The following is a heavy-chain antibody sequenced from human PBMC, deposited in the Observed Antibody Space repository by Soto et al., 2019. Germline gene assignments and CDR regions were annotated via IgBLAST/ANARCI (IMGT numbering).Heavy chain of an antibody. J-gene: IGHJ4*02. CDR2: ISYSGTTT. D-gene: IGHD3-3*01. CDR3: AKRFTLFGEVKLSPDFDY. V-gene: IGHV3-23*01. CDR1: GFTFSSHA. Sequence: EVQLLESGGGLVQPEGSLRLSCAASGFTFSSHAMSWVRQAPGKGLEWVSAISYSGTTTYYAESVKGRFTISRDNSKNKLYLQMNSLRGEDTAIYYCAKRFTLFGEVKLSPDFDYWGQGTLVTVSS.